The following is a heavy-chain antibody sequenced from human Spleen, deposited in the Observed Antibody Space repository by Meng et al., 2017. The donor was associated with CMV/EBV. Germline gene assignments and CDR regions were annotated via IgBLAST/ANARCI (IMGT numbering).Heavy chain of an antibody. CDR3: AKRVSAYQFDY. CDR2: ISSSGGNT. Sequence: ETLSLTCTVSGGSISSSSYYWGWIRQTPGKGLEWVSSISSSGGNTNYADSVKGRFTISRDNSKNTLYLQMDSLRAEDTAVYYCAKRVSAYQFDYWGQGTLVTVSS. D-gene: IGHD3-22*01. CDR1: GGSISSSSYY. J-gene: IGHJ4*02. V-gene: IGHV3-23*01.